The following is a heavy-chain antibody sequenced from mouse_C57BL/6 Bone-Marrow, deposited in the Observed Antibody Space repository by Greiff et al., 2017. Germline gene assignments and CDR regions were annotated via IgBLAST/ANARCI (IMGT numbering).Heavy chain of an antibody. Sequence: EVQLQQSVAELVRPGASVKLSCTASGFNIKNTYMHWVKQRPEQGLEWIGRIDPANGNTKYAPKLQGKATITADTSSNTAYLQLSSLTSEDTAIYYCASPSYYGSSRFAYWGQGTLVTVSA. D-gene: IGHD1-1*01. CDR2: IDPANGNT. V-gene: IGHV14-3*01. J-gene: IGHJ3*01. CDR3: ASPSYYGSSRFAY. CDR1: GFNIKNTY.